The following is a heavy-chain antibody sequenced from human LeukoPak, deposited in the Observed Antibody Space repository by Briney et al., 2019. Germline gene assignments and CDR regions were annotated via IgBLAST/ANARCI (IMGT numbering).Heavy chain of an antibody. CDR2: MSPSGDT. D-gene: IGHD1-14*01. V-gene: IGHV3-23*01. CDR1: GFTFTNFA. Sequence: PGGSLRLSCAGSGFTFTNFAMTWVRQAPXXXLEWVSSMSPSGDTYYADSVKGRFSISRDASKNTMYLQMSTLRADDTAVYFCAKPTPYGTTWAGGFDLWGQGTMVTVSS. CDR3: AKPTPYGTTWAGGFDL. J-gene: IGHJ3*01.